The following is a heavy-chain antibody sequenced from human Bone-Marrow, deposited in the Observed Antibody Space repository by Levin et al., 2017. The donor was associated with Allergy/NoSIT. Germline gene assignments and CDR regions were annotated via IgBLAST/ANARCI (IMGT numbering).Heavy chain of an antibody. V-gene: IGHV3-9*01. CDR1: GFTFDDHA. CDR3: AKAGVKMDDNAWSYYLEN. CDR2: ISWNGGSM. D-gene: IGHD3-10*01. J-gene: IGHJ4*02. Sequence: GGSLRLSCVASGFTFDDHAMHWVRQVPGKGLEWVAGISWNGGSMGYADSVKGRFTISRDNSKNSLHLQMESLRAEDTALYFCAKAGVKMDDNAWSYYLENLGQGTPVAVSS.